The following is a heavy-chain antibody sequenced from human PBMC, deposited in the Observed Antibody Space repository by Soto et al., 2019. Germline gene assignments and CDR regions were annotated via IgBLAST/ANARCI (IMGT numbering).Heavy chain of an antibody. CDR2: INPSGGRT. V-gene: IGHV1-46*01. J-gene: IGHJ4*02. CDR3: AGLYHYDSSGYYDY. Sequence: GASVKVSCKASGNSLTTYYMHWVRQAPGQGLEWMGIINPSGGRTTYAQKFQGRVTMTRDTSTSTFHMELSSLTSEDTAVYYCAGLYHYDSSGYYDYWGQGTLVTVLL. CDR1: GNSLTTYY. D-gene: IGHD3-22*01.